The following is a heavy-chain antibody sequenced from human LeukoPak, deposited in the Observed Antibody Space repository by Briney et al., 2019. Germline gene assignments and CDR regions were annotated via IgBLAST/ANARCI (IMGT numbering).Heavy chain of an antibody. CDR3: ARGPDYYDSSGRFDY. CDR2: IWYDGSHK. Sequence: PGRSLRLSCAASGFTFSSYGMHWVRQAPGKGLEWVAVIWYDGSHKYYADSVKGRFTISRDNSKNTLYLQMNSLRAEDTAVYYCARGPDYYDSSGRFDYWGQGTPVIVSS. D-gene: IGHD3-22*01. V-gene: IGHV3-33*01. CDR1: GFTFSSYG. J-gene: IGHJ4*02.